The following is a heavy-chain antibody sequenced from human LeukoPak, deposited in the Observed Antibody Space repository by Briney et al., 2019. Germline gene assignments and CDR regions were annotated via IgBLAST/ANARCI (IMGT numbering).Heavy chain of an antibody. CDR3: ARNYNSGRGIDALDI. V-gene: IGHV3-33*01. D-gene: IGHD3-10*01. CDR1: GFTFSNYG. Sequence: AKSLRLSCAASGFTFSNYGMHWVRQAPGKGLEWVAFIWYDGNNKNYADSVKGRFTISNDNSNHTLYLQINRLTAEDTAVYYCARNYNSGRGIDALDIWGQGTMVTVSS. J-gene: IGHJ3*02. CDR2: IWYDGNNK.